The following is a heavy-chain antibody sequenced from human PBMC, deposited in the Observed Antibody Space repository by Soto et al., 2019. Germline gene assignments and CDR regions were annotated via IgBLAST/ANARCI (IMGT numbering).Heavy chain of an antibody. CDR1: GYTFTTYY. CDR3: ARGGNGDNVGYWYFDL. Sequence: QVQLVQSGAEVKKPGASVEVSCKASGYTFTTYYIHWVRHAPGPGLEWMGVINPGGVSTKYAQKFQARVTMTSDTSMSTVYMDLSSLRSEDTAVYFCARGGNGDNVGYWYFDLWGRGTQVTVSP. CDR2: INPGGVST. J-gene: IGHJ2*01. D-gene: IGHD4-17*01. V-gene: IGHV1-46*01.